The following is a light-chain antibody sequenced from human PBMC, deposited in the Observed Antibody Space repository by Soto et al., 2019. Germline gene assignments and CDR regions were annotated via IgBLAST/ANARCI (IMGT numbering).Light chain of an antibody. CDR1: QSLSSSF. V-gene: IGKV3D-20*02. Sequence: EIVLTQSPGILSLSPCERAILSFRASQSLSSSFLAWYQQKPGQAPRLLIYDASNRATGIPARFSGSGSGTDFTLTISSLEPEDFAVYYCQQRSSWWTFGQGTKVDI. J-gene: IGKJ1*01. CDR2: DAS. CDR3: QQRSSWWT.